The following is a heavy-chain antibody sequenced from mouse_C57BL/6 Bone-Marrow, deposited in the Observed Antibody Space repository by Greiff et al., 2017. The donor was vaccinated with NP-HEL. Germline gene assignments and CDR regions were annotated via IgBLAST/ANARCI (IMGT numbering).Heavy chain of an antibody. CDR1: GYTFTSYW. CDR2: IYPGSGST. J-gene: IGHJ2*01. V-gene: IGHV1-55*01. D-gene: IGHD1-1*01. Sequence: QVQLQQPGAELVKPGASVKMSCKASGYTFTSYWITWVKQRPGQGLEWIGDIYPGSGSTNYNEKFKSKATLTVDTSSSTAYMQLSSLTSEDSAVYYCARGRDYYGSSYYFDYWGQGTTLTVSS. CDR3: ARGRDYYGSSYYFDY.